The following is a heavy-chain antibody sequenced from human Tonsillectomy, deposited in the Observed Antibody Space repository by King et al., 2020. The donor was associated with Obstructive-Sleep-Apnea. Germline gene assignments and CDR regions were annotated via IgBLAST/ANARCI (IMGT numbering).Heavy chain of an antibody. CDR1: GGSISSGGYS. CDR3: ARVGDYYDSSGPLRGESFDY. J-gene: IGHJ4*02. Sequence: QLQESGPGLVKPSQTLSLTCAVSGGSISSGGYSWSWIRQPPGKGLEWIGYIYYSGSTYYNPSLKSRVTISVDTSKNQFSLKLSSVTAADTAVYYCARVGDYYDSSGPLRGESFDYWGQGTLVTVSS. D-gene: IGHD3-22*01. CDR2: IYYSGST. V-gene: IGHV4-30-4*07.